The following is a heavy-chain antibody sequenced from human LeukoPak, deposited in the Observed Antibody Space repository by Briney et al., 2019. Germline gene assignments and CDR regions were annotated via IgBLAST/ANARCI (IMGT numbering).Heavy chain of an antibody. CDR2: ISGSGGST. J-gene: IGHJ4*02. CDR3: AKEAYYDFWSGYYYFDY. V-gene: IGHV3-23*01. Sequence: PGGSLRLSCAASGFTFSSYAMSWVRQAPGKGLEWVSAISGSGGSTYYADSVKGRFTISRDNPKNTLYLQMNSLRAEDTAVYYCAKEAYYDFWSGYYYFDYWGQGTLVTVSS. CDR1: GFTFSSYA. D-gene: IGHD3-3*01.